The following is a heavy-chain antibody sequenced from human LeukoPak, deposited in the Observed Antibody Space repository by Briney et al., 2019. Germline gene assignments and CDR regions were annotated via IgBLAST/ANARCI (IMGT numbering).Heavy chain of an antibody. D-gene: IGHD3-22*01. J-gene: IGHJ4*02. CDR1: GYTFTRYY. Sequence: ASLKVSCKASGYTFTRYYMHSVRQSPRQRLEGMGIINPSGGSTSYAQKFQGRVTMTRDTSTSTVYMELSSLRSEDTAVYYCARDKPGHYYDSSGQLDYWGQGTLVTVSS. CDR3: ARDKPGHYYDSSGQLDY. CDR2: INPSGGST. V-gene: IGHV1-46*01.